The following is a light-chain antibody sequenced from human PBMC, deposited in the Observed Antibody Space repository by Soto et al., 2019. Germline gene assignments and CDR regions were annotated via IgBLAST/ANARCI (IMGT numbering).Light chain of an antibody. CDR2: NVS. V-gene: IGLV2-14*03. J-gene: IGLJ1*01. Sequence: QSVLTQPASVSGSPGQSITISCTGTSSDVGGYNSVSWYQQHPGKAPKLMIYNVSNRPSGISDRFSGSRSGNPASLTISGLQAEDLADYYCSSYTSSSTYVFGTGTKVTV. CDR1: SSDVGGYNS. CDR3: SSYTSSSTYV.